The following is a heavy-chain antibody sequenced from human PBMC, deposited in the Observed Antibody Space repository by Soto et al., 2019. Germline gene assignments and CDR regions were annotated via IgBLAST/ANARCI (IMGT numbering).Heavy chain of an antibody. D-gene: IGHD3-22*01. J-gene: IGHJ4*02. CDR2: ISSSSSYI. CDR3: ARATPQSADASSGYYDY. V-gene: IGHV3-21*01. CDR1: GFTFSSYS. Sequence: PGGSLRLSCAASGFTFSSYSMNWVRQAPGKGLEWVSSISSSSSYIYYADSVKGRVTISRDNAKNSLYLQMNSLSAEDTAVYYCARATPQSADASSGYYDYWGQGTLVTVSS.